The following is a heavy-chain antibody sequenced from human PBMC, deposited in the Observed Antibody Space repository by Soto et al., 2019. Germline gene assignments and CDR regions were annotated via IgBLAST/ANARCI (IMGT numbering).Heavy chain of an antibody. CDR3: ARDGQLVDAFDI. J-gene: IGHJ3*02. CDR2: IYSGGST. D-gene: IGHD6-6*01. CDR1: GFTVSSNY. Sequence: GGSLRLSCAASGFTVSSNYMSWVRQAPGKGLEWVSVIYSGGSTYYADSVKDRFTISRDNSKNTLYLQMNSLRAEDTAVYYCARDGQLVDAFDIWGQGTMVTVSS. V-gene: IGHV3-53*01.